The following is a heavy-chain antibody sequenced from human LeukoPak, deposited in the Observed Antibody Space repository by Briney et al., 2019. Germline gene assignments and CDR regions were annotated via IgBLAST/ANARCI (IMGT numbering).Heavy chain of an antibody. D-gene: IGHD5-24*01. CDR1: GYTFTSYD. CDR2: MNPNSGNT. V-gene: IGHV1-8*01. J-gene: IGHJ4*02. Sequence: ASVKVSCKASGYTFTSYDINWVRQATGQGLEWMGWMNPNSGNTGYAQKFQGRVTMTRNTSISTAYMELSSLRSEGTAVYYCARGRVEMATQSFDYWGQGTLVTVSS. CDR3: ARGRVEMATQSFDY.